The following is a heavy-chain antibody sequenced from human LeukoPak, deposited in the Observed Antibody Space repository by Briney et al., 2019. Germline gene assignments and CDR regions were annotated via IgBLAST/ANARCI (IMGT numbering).Heavy chain of an antibody. CDR1: GYRFTNYW. CDR2: IYPDDSDT. D-gene: IGHD2-8*01. J-gene: IGHJ6*03. CDR3: ARLAYCSNDVCYSNYYYSMDV. Sequence: GESLKISCKGSGYRFTNYWIAWVRQLPGKGLEWMGIIYPDDSDTRYSPSFQGQVTISADKSISTAYLQWSSLKASDTAMYYCARLAYCSNDVCYSNYYYSMDVWGKGTTVTVSS. V-gene: IGHV5-51*01.